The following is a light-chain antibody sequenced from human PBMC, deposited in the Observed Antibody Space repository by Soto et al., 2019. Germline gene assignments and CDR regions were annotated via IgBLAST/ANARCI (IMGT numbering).Light chain of an antibody. CDR2: SDN. CDR3: QTYDNNSDYV. J-gene: IGLJ1*01. Sequence: QSVLTQPPSVSGAPGQRATISCTGSSSNIGAGCVVHWYQQLPGAAPKLLIFSDNNRPSGVPDRFSGSKSGISASLAITGLQTEDEADYYCQTYDNNSDYVFGTGTKVTVL. CDR1: SSNIGAGCV. V-gene: IGLV1-40*01.